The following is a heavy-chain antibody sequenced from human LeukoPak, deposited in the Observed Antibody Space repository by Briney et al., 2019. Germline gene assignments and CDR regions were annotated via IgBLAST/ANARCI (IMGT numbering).Heavy chain of an antibody. CDR2: MYYSGST. CDR1: GGSISSTSYY. D-gene: IGHD5-24*01. CDR3: ARHVTISGPYDASDI. V-gene: IGHV4-39*01. J-gene: IGHJ3*02. Sequence: PSETLSLTCIVSGGSISSTSYYWGWIRQPPGKGLEWIGSMYYSGSTDYNPSLKSRVTISGDTSKNQFSLKLRSVTAADTAVYYCARHVTISGPYDASDIWGQGTMVTVSP.